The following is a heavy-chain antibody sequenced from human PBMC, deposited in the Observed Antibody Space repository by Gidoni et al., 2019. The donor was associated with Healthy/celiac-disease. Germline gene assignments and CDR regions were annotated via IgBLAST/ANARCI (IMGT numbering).Heavy chain of an antibody. J-gene: IGHJ4*02. D-gene: IGHD1-26*01. CDR1: GFTFSSYG. V-gene: IGHV3-30*18. CDR2: ISYDGSNK. CDR3: AKIWVVGARPEFDY. Sequence: QVQLVESGGGVVQPGRSLRLSCAASGFTFSSYGMTWGRQAPGKGLEWVAVISYDGSNKYYADSVKGRFTISRDNSKNTLYLQMNSLRAEDTAVYYCAKIWVVGARPEFDYWGQGTLVTVSS.